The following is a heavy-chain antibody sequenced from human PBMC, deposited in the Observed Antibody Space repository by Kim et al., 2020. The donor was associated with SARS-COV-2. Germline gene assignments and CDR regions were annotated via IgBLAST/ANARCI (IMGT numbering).Heavy chain of an antibody. CDR2: ISGSGGST. J-gene: IGHJ4*02. CDR3: ATRGQGYDYVWGSYRVPLAAPFDY. V-gene: IGHV3-23*01. D-gene: IGHD3-16*02. CDR1: GFTFSSYA. Sequence: GGSLRLSCAASGFTFSSYAMSWVRQAPGKGLEWVSAISGSGGSTYYADSVKGRFTISRDNSKNTLYLQMNSLRAEDTAVYYCATRGQGYDYVWGSYRVPLAAPFDYWGQGTLVTVSS.